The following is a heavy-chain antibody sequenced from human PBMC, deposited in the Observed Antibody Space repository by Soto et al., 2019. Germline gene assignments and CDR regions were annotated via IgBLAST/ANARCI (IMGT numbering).Heavy chain of an antibody. CDR1: GYTLNEVA. D-gene: IGHD4-17*01. J-gene: IGHJ5*02. CDR2: FDPDEAET. CDR3: TTSHGDYNFAH. V-gene: IGHV1-24*01. Sequence: QVQLVQSGAEVKKPGASVKVSCKVSGYTLNEVAMHWVRQAPGKGLEWLGGFDPDEAETIYAQHFQGRVTMTEDTSTDTVYMELSSLRSADTALYFFTTSHGDYNFAHWGQGTLVTVSS.